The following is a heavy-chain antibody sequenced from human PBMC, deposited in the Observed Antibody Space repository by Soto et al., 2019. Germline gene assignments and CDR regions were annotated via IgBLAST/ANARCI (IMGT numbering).Heavy chain of an antibody. CDR3: ARDGAADPVRLDV. J-gene: IGHJ6*02. CDR1: GGSISSGGYY. V-gene: IGHV4-31*03. D-gene: IGHD6-25*01. CDR2: IYYSGST. Sequence: QVQLQESGPGLVKPSQTLSLTCTVSGGSISSGGYYWSWIRQHPGKGLEWIGYIYYSGSTYYNPALKSRVTLSVDTSKNQFSLKLSSVTAADTAVYYCARDGAADPVRLDVWGQGTTVTVSS.